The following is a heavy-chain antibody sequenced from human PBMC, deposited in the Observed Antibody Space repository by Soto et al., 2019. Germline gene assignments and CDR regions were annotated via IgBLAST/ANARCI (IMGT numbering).Heavy chain of an antibody. CDR3: GRGNDYGDH. Sequence: QVQLVRSGGEVKKPGASVKVSCKASGYTFSSYGIIWVRQAPGQGLEWMGWISGYSGNTNYAQKVQGRVTMTTDTSTSTAYMELRSLRSDDTAVYYCGRGNDYGDHWGQGTPVTVSS. CDR2: ISGYSGNT. V-gene: IGHV1-18*01. J-gene: IGHJ4*02. CDR1: GYTFSSYG.